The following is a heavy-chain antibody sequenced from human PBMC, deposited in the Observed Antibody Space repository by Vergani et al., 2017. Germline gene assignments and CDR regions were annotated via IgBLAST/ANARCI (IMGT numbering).Heavy chain of an antibody. V-gene: IGHV3-21*01. CDR2: ISSSSSSI. D-gene: IGHD3-10*01. Sequence: EVQLLESGGGLVKRGGSLRLSCAASGFTFSRYSMNWVRQAPGKGLEWVSAISSSSSSIHYSDSVKGRFTISRDNAKSSLYLQMNSLRAEDTGVYYCARDRYYLRSASYPYCYYYGLNVWGQET. CDR3: ARDRYYLRSASYPYCYYYGLNV. CDR1: GFTFSRYS. J-gene: IGHJ6*01.